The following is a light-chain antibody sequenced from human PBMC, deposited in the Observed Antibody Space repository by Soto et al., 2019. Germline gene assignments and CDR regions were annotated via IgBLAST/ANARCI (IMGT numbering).Light chain of an antibody. CDR3: QHRSNWIT. CDR2: DAS. J-gene: IGKJ5*01. V-gene: IGKV3-11*01. CDR1: QSVSSY. Sequence: EIVLTQSPATLPLSPGERTTLSCRASQSVSSYLAWYQKKPGQAPRLLIYDASNRATGIPARFSGSGSGTDFSLNISSLEPEDFAVYYCQHRSNWITFGQGTRLEIK.